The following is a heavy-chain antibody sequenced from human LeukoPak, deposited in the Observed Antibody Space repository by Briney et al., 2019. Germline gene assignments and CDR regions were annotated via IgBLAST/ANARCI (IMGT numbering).Heavy chain of an antibody. V-gene: IGHV3-23*01. CDR3: ATKLGGNFPFDY. J-gene: IGHJ4*02. CDR2: ISGSSVSI. Sequence: GGSLRLSCTASGFNFNTYVMNWVRQAPGKGLEWVSGISGSSVSIGYGASVKGRFPTSRDNSKNTAYLQMNSLRAEDTAVYYCATKLGGNFPFDYWGQGTLVTVSS. D-gene: IGHD3-16*01. CDR1: GFNFNTYV.